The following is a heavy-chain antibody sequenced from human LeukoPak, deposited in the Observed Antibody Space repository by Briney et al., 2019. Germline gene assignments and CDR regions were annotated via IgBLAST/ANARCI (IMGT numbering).Heavy chain of an antibody. J-gene: IGHJ6*02. CDR1: GFTFSSYG. CDR3: ARELRDYYDCWSGPCMDV. CDR2: IWYDVINK. Sequence: GGSLRLSCAASGFTFSSYGMHWVRQDPGKGLEGVAVIWYDVINKDYAVSVKGRFTISRDNSKNTLYLQMNSLRAEDTAVYSCARELRDYYDCWSGPCMDVWGQGTTVTVSS. D-gene: IGHD3-3*01. V-gene: IGHV3-33*01.